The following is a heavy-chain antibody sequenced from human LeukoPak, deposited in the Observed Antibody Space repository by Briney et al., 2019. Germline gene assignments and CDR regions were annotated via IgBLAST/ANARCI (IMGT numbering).Heavy chain of an antibody. D-gene: IGHD3-22*01. CDR2: ISGSGDNT. J-gene: IGHJ4*02. V-gene: IGHV3-23*01. Sequence: GGSLRFSCAASGFTFSSYAMSWVRQAPGKGLEWVSGISGSGDNTYYADSVKGRFTISRDNSKNTLYVQVNSLGTEDTAAYYCAKGSYYESSGSFYFDYWGQGTLVTVSS. CDR1: GFTFSSYA. CDR3: AKGSYYESSGSFYFDY.